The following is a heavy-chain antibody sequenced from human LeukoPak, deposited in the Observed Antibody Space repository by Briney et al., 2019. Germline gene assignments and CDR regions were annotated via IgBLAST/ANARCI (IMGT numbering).Heavy chain of an antibody. D-gene: IGHD6-13*01. Sequence: ASVKVSCKASGYTFTSYAMHWVRQAPGQRLEWMGWINAGNGNTKYSQKFQGRVTITRDTSASTAYMELSSLRSEDTAVYYCARDPLGGEQQLYYYYYGMDVWGQGTTVTVSS. J-gene: IGHJ6*02. CDR2: INAGNGNT. V-gene: IGHV1-3*01. CDR3: ARDPLGGEQQLYYYYYGMDV. CDR1: GYTFTSYA.